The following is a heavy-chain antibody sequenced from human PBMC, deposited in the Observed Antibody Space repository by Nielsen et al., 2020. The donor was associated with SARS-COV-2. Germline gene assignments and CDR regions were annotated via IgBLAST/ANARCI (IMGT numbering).Heavy chain of an antibody. CDR3: ARLRGWLQYKGHFDY. Sequence: SETLSLTCAVSGGSISSSNWWSWVRQPPGKGLEWIGEIYHSGSTNYNPSLKSRVTISVDTSKNQFSLKLSSVTAADTAVYYCARLRGWLQYKGHFDYWGQGTLVTVSS. V-gene: IGHV4-4*02. CDR1: GGSISSSNW. CDR2: IYHSGST. D-gene: IGHD5-24*01. J-gene: IGHJ4*02.